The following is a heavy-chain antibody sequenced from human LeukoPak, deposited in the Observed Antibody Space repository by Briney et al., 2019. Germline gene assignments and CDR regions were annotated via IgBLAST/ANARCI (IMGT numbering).Heavy chain of an antibody. CDR3: AKDYYDSSGYSGGDYFDY. V-gene: IGHV3-23*01. CDR1: GFTFSSYA. CDR2: ISGSGGST. Sequence: GGSLRLSCAASGFTFSSYAMSWVRQAPGKGLEWVSAISGSGGSTYYADSVKGRFTISRDNSKNTPYLQMNSLRAEDTAVYYCAKDYYDSSGYSGGDYFDYWGQGTLVTVSS. J-gene: IGHJ4*02. D-gene: IGHD3-22*01.